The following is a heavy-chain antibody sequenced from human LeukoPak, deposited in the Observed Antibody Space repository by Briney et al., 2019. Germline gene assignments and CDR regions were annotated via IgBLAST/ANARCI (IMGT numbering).Heavy chain of an antibody. V-gene: IGHV1-46*01. J-gene: IGHJ4*02. Sequence: ASVKVSCKASGYTFTSFYMHWVRQAPGQGLEWMGIIDPSGGSTSYAQKFQGRVTVTRDTSTSTVYMELSSLRSEDTAVYYCARGDQRITMIDTLDYWGQGTLVTVSS. CDR2: IDPSGGST. CDR1: GYTFTSFY. D-gene: IGHD3-22*01. CDR3: ARGDQRITMIDTLDY.